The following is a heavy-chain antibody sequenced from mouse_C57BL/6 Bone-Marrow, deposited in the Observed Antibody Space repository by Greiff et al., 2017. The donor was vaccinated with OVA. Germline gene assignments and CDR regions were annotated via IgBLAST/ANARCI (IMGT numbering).Heavy chain of an antibody. Sequence: QVQLQQSGAELVRPGTSVKVSCKASGYAFTNYLIEWVKQRPGQGLEWIGVINPGSGDTNYNEKFKGKATLTADKSSSTAYMQLSSLTSEDSAVYFCARFHYYGSSYFDYWGQGTTLTVSS. CDR2: INPGSGDT. CDR3: ARFHYYGSSYFDY. D-gene: IGHD1-1*01. CDR1: GYAFTNYL. V-gene: IGHV1-54*01. J-gene: IGHJ2*01.